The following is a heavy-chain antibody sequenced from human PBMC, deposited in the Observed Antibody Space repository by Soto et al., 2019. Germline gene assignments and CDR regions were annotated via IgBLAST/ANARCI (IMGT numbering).Heavy chain of an antibody. Sequence: QITLKESGPTLVKPTQTLTLTCTFSGFSLSTSGVDVGWIRQPPGKALEWLALIYWADDKRYKPSLKSRLTITKGTSRKQVVLTLPNMDPLDTATYYCAHRRPYSNSPEYFFDYWGQGTLVTVSS. CDR3: AHRRPYSNSPEYFFDY. V-gene: IGHV2-5*02. CDR1: GFSLSTSGVD. J-gene: IGHJ4*02. CDR2: IYWADDK. D-gene: IGHD6-6*01.